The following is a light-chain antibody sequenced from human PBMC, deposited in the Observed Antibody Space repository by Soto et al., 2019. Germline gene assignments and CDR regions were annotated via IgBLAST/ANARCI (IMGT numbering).Light chain of an antibody. Sequence: DIQMTQSPSTLSASVGDRVTITCRASQSVSSWLAWYQQKPGRAPKILISKASTIESGVTSRFSRSESGTEFTLAISTLQPDDVASYYCQQYNSHSSFGQGTKLEIK. CDR3: QQYNSHSS. V-gene: IGKV1-5*03. J-gene: IGKJ2*01. CDR2: KAS. CDR1: QSVSSW.